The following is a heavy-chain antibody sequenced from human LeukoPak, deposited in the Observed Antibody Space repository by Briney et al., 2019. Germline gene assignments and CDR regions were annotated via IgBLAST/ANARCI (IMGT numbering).Heavy chain of an antibody. J-gene: IGHJ4*02. D-gene: IGHD3-10*01. CDR1: GLTFSSYA. CDR2: ISGNSGSDT. CDR3: AKGSSSGRPYFFDY. V-gene: IGHV3-23*01. Sequence: PGPSLRLSCAASGLTFSSYAMGSVRQAPGKGLEWFSAISGNSGSDTYYADAVKGRFTISRDNSKTTLYLEMNSLRAEDTAVYYCAKGSSSGRPYFFDYWGQGSLVAVSS.